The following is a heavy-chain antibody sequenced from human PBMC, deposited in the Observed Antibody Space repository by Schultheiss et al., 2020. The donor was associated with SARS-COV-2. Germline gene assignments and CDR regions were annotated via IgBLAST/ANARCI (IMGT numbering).Heavy chain of an antibody. D-gene: IGHD2-2*01. CDR3: AKGEVQAARGGAFDI. J-gene: IGHJ3*02. CDR2: ISWNSGSI. CDR1: GFTFDDYA. V-gene: IGHV3-9*01. Sequence: SLKISCAASGFTFDDYAMHWVRQAPGKGLEWVSGISWNSGSIGYADSVKGRFTISRDNAKNSLYLQMNSLRAEDTALYYCAKGEVQAARGGAFDIWGQGTMVTVSS.